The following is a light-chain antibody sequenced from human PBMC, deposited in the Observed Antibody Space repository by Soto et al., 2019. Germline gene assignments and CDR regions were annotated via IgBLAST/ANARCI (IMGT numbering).Light chain of an antibody. CDR1: QSVSNN. J-gene: IGKJ1*01. CDR3: QQYNTWPRT. V-gene: IGKV3-15*01. Sequence: EIVMTQSPATLSVSPGERVTISCRASQSVSNNLAWYQQIPGQAPRLLIYGASTRATGIPARFSGSGSGTELTLTVSSLQSEDFAVYYCQQYNTWPRTFGQGTKVEIK. CDR2: GAS.